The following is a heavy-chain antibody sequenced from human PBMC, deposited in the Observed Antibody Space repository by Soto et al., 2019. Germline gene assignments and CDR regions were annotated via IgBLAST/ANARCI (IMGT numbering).Heavy chain of an antibody. J-gene: IGHJ6*02. D-gene: IGHD2-2*01. CDR3: AREVFYCSSTSCPRGYYYYGMDV. Sequence: ASVKVSCKASGGTFSSYAISWVRQAPGQGLEWMGGIIPIFGTANYAQKFQGRVTITADESTSTAYMELSSLRSEDTAVYYCAREVFYCSSTSCPRGYYYYGMDVWGQGTTVTVSS. CDR1: GGTFSSYA. V-gene: IGHV1-69*13. CDR2: IIPIFGTA.